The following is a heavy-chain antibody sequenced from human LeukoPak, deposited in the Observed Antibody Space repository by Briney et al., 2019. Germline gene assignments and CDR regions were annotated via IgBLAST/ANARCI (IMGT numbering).Heavy chain of an antibody. CDR3: ARTVVVTAEHAFDI. CDR2: IIPIFGTA. Sequence: SVKVSCKASGGTFGSYTINWVRQAPGQGLEWMGGIIPIFGTANYAQKFQGRVTITADTSSSTTYMELSSLRSEDTAVYYCARTVVVTAEHAFDIWGQGTMVTVSS. CDR1: GGTFGSYT. V-gene: IGHV1-69*06. J-gene: IGHJ3*02. D-gene: IGHD2-21*02.